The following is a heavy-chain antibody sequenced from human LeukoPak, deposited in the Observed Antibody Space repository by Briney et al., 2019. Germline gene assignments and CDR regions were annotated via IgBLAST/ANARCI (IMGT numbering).Heavy chain of an antibody. V-gene: IGHV3-30-3*01. D-gene: IGHD3-10*01. CDR2: ISYDGSNK. CDR1: GFTFSSYA. CDR3: ARRGRAFDI. J-gene: IGHJ3*02. Sequence: QTGGSLRLSCAASGFTFSSYAMHWVRQAPGKGLEWVAVISYDGSNKYYADSVKDRFTISRDNSKNTLYLQMNSLRAEDTAVYYCARRGRAFDIWGQGTMVTVSS.